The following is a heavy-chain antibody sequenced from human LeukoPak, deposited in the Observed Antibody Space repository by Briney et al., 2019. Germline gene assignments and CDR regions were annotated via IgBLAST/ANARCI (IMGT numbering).Heavy chain of an antibody. J-gene: IGHJ4*02. CDR2: IDPSDSET. D-gene: IGHD1-26*01. V-gene: IGHV5-51*01. CDR1: GYSFTSYW. Sequence: GESLKISCKASGYSFTSYWIGWVRQLPGKGLEWMGIIDPSDSETRYTPSFQGQVTISVDKSLTTADLQWDSLKASDTAMYFCARLWNGVGVTRAVDYWGQGTLVTVSS. CDR3: ARLWNGVGVTRAVDY.